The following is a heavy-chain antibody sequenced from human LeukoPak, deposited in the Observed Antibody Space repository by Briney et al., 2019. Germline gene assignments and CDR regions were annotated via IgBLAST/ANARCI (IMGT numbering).Heavy chain of an antibody. V-gene: IGHV3-7*01. CDR2: IKQDGSEK. J-gene: IGHJ4*02. D-gene: IGHD5-12*01. CDR3: ARDSPEATITGFDY. Sequence: GGSLRLSCAASGFTFSSYWMSWVRQAPGKGLEWVANIKQDGSEKYYVHSVKGRFTISRDNAKNSLYLQMNSLRAEDTAVYYCARDSPEATITGFDYWGQGTLVTVSS. CDR1: GFTFSSYW.